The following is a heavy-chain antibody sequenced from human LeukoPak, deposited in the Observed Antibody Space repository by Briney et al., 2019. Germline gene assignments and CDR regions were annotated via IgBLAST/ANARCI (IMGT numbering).Heavy chain of an antibody. V-gene: IGHV1-18*01. D-gene: IGHD3-3*02. CDR3: ARVTSTDRASDI. CDR2: ISNYNGDT. J-gene: IGHJ3*02. CDR1: GYTFTNYD. Sequence: ASVKVSCKASGYTFTNYDVIWVRQAPGQGLEWMGWISNYNGDTDYAQKLHGRVTMTTDTSTSTAYMELGSLRSDDTAVCYCARVTSTDRASDIWGQGTLVTVSS.